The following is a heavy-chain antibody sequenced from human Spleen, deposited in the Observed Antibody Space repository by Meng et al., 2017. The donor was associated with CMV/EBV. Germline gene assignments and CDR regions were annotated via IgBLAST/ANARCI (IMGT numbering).Heavy chain of an antibody. CDR2: TSGYNDNK. Sequence: SGYTFTSYGFSWVRQDPGQGLEWMGWTSGYNDNKYYAQKVQDRVTVTADTSTNTAHMELRSLRTDDTAVYYCARDRLGGGMDVWGQGTTVTVSS. CDR3: ARDRLGGGMDV. J-gene: IGHJ6*02. V-gene: IGHV1-18*01. D-gene: IGHD3-3*01. CDR1: GYTFTSYG.